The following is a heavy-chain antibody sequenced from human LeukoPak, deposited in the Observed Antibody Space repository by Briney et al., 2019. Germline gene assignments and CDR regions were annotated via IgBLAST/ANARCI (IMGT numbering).Heavy chain of an antibody. CDR1: GFTFDDYG. D-gene: IGHD2-15*01. Sequence: GGSLRLSCAASGFTFDDYGMTWVRQTPGKGLEWVSTINWNGGSTAYADSVKGRFTILRDNAKNSLYLLMNSLRAEDAAVYYCAKEDCSGGRCYSLHYWGQGTLVTVSS. CDR2: INWNGGST. V-gene: IGHV3-20*04. CDR3: AKEDCSGGRCYSLHY. J-gene: IGHJ4*02.